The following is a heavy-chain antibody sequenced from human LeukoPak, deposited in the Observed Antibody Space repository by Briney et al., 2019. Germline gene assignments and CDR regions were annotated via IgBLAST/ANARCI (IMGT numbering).Heavy chain of an antibody. V-gene: IGHV1-2*04. J-gene: IGHJ3*02. D-gene: IGHD5-12*01. CDR2: INPNSGGT. Sequence: ASVKVSCKASGYTFTSYGISWVRQAPGQGLEWMGWINPNSGGTNYAQKFQGWVTMTRDTSISTAYMELSRLRSDDTAVYYCARVRARNDAFDIWGQGTMVTVSS. CDR1: GYTFTSYG. CDR3: ARVRARNDAFDI.